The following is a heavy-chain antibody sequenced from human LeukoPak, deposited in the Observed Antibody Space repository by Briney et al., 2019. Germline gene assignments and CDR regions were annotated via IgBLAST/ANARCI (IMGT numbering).Heavy chain of an antibody. V-gene: IGHV3-73*01. Sequence: GGSLRLSCAASGFTFSGSALHWVRQPPGKGLEWLGRIRSKPNIYATAYAASVRGRFTISRDDSKNTTYLQMCGLKTEDTAVYYCTQTVDTALVDFFDPWGQGTLVTVSS. CDR1: GFTFSGSA. J-gene: IGHJ5*02. D-gene: IGHD5-18*01. CDR2: IRSKPNIYAT. CDR3: TQTVDTALVDFFDP.